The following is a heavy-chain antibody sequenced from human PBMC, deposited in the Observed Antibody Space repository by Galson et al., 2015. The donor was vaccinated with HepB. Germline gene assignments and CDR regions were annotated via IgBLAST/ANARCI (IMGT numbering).Heavy chain of an antibody. CDR2: INAGNGNT. J-gene: IGHJ6*03. CDR3: ARDGGYCSGGSCYVPYYYYMDV. V-gene: IGHV1-3*01. CDR1: GYTFTSYA. Sequence: SVKVSCRASGYTFTSYAMHWVRQAPGQRLEWMGWINAGNGNTKYSQKFQGRVTITRDTSASTAYMELSSMRSEDTAVYYCARDGGYCSGGSCYVPYYYYMDVWGKGTTVTVSS. D-gene: IGHD2-15*01.